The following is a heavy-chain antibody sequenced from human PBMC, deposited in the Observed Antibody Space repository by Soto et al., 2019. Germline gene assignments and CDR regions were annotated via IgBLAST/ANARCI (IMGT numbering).Heavy chain of an antibody. CDR1: GFLFAHFG. CDR3: AKNQGVELVPLATVDWFDP. D-gene: IGHD1-26*01. V-gene: IGHV3-23*01. J-gene: IGHJ5*02. CDR2: ISGSGFKK. Sequence: GSLRLSCAASGFLFAHFGMSWVRQAPGEGLEWISSISGSGFKKYYADSVKGRFTISRDNSKSTVYLELNNLSAEDTAVYHCAKNQGVELVPLATVDWFDPWGQGSVVTSPQ.